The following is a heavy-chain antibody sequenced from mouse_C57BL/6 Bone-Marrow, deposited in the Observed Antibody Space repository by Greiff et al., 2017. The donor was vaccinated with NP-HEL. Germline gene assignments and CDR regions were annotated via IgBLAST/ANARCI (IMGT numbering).Heavy chain of an antibody. V-gene: IGHV1-64*01. CDR1: GYTFTSYW. Sequence: QVQLQQPGAELVKPGASVKLSCKASGYTFTSYWMHWVKQRPGQGLEWIGMIHPNSGSTNYNEKFKSKATLTVDKSSSTAYMQLSSLTSEDSAVYYCARAKGYGNYHNYWGQGTTLTVSS. D-gene: IGHD2-10*02. CDR3: ARAKGYGNYHNY. CDR2: IHPNSGST. J-gene: IGHJ2*01.